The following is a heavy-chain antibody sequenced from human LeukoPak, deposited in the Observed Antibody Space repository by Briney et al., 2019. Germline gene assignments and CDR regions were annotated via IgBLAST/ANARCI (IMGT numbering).Heavy chain of an antibody. J-gene: IGHJ4*02. V-gene: IGHV1-46*01. Sequence: ASVKVSCKASGYTFTNYYMHWIGQAPGQGLEWMGIINPSGAGTNYAQKFQGRVTLTRDTSTSTLYMELSSLRSEDTAVYYCVRSYCGGDCQGRAYYFDYWGQGTLVTVSS. CDR2: INPSGAGT. CDR1: GYTFTNYY. D-gene: IGHD2-21*01. CDR3: VRSYCGGDCQGRAYYFDY.